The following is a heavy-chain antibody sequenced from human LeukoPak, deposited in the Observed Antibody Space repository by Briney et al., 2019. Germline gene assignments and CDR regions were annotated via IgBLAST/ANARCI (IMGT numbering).Heavy chain of an antibody. CDR3: VGGDY. CDR1: GFTFSSYE. V-gene: IGHV3-7*01. Sequence: GGSLRLSCAASGFTFSSYEMNWVRQAPGKGLECVANINQGGSDKYYVDSVKGRFTISRDNTKNSLYLQMNSLRAEDTAVYYCVGGDYWGQGTLVTVSS. CDR2: INQGGSDK. J-gene: IGHJ4*02.